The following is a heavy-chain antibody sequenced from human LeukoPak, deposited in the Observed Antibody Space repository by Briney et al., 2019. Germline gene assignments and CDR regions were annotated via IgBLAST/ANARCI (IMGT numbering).Heavy chain of an antibody. CDR1: GFTFSSYW. Sequence: GGPLRLPCAVSGFTFSSYWMSWARQAPGKGRECVANIKQDGSEKYYVDSVKGRFTISRDNAKNSLYLQMNGLRAEDTAVYYCARGEGHNRPIDYWGQGTLVTVSS. V-gene: IGHV3-7*04. CDR3: ARGEGHNRPIDY. D-gene: IGHD5-24*01. J-gene: IGHJ4*02. CDR2: IKQDGSEK.